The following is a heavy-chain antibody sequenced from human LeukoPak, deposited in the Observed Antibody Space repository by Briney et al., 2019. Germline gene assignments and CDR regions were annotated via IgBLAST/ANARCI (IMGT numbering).Heavy chain of an antibody. Sequence: GGSLRLSCAASGFTVSSSYMSWVRQTPGKGLQWVSSIKSGGGTDYADSVKGRFTISRDNSKNTLYLQMNSLRAEDTSIYYCTKVRPPPGSGWYGGDDYWGQGTLVTVSS. CDR3: TKVRPPPGSGWYGGDDY. CDR1: GFTVSSSY. D-gene: IGHD6-19*01. J-gene: IGHJ4*02. V-gene: IGHV3-53*01. CDR2: IKSGGGT.